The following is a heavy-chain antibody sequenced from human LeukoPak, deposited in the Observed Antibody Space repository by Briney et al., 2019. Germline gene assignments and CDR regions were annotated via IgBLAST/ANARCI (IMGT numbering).Heavy chain of an antibody. CDR1: GGSISTSGYY. Sequence: PSETLSLTCTVSGGSISTSGYYWGWIRQPAGKGLEWIGSIYYNGSTYYNPSLKSRVTMSLDTSKNQFSLKLSSVTAADTAVYYCARRGPGYSSGWYFGYYYYMDVWGKGTTVTISS. CDR2: IYYNGST. CDR3: ARRGPGYSSGWYFGYYYYMDV. V-gene: IGHV4-39*07. D-gene: IGHD6-19*01. J-gene: IGHJ6*03.